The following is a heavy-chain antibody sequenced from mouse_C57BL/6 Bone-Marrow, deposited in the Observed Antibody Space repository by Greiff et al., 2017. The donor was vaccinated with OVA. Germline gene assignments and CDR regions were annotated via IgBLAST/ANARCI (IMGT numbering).Heavy chain of an antibody. D-gene: IGHD2-2*01. V-gene: IGHV1-42*01. CDR1: GYSFTGYY. J-gene: IGHJ3*01. CDR2: INPSTGGT. CDR3: ARGGYYGYDRDLTY. Sequence: EVQLQQSGPELVKPGASVKISCKASGYSFTGYYMNWVKQSPEKSLEWIGEINPSTGGTTYNQKFKAKATLTVEKSSSTAYMQLKSLTSEDSAVYYCARGGYYGYDRDLTYWGQGTLVTVSA.